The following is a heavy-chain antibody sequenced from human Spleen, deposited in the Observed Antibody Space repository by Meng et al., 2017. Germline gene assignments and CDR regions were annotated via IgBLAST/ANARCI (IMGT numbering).Heavy chain of an antibody. CDR1: GYTFTDYD. V-gene: IGHV1-8*01. CDR3: AREKGSGNFEDY. Sequence: QVQLVQSGSEVKKPGASVKVSCKASGYTFTDYDVNWVRQAAGQGLEWMGWMNPINGNTGYAQKFQGRVAMTRDTSISTAYMELSELKSDDTAVYYCAREKGSGNFEDYWGQGTLVTVSS. J-gene: IGHJ4*02. D-gene: IGHD1-26*01. CDR2: MNPINGNT.